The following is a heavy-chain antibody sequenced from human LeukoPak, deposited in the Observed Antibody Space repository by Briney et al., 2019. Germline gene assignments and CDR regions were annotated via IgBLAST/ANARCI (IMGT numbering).Heavy chain of an antibody. CDR1: GDSISRYY. CDR2: IFYSGST. D-gene: IGHD4-11*01. CDR3: ARGMKDSNYAWFDP. Sequence: SETLSLTCTVSGDSISRYYWSWIRQPPGKGLEWIGYIFYSGSTNYNPSLESRVTISVDTSKNQFSLKLSSVTAADTAVYYCARGMKDSNYAWFDPWGQGTLVTVSS. V-gene: IGHV4-59*12. J-gene: IGHJ5*02.